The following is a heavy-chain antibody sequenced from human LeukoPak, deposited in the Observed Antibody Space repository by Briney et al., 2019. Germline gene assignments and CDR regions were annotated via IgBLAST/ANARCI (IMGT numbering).Heavy chain of an antibody. Sequence: GGSLRLSCAASGFTFSSYAMHWVRQAPGKGLEWVAFIYYDGSNIYYADYVKGRFTISRDISKNTLYLQMDSLRAEDTAIYYCVRDWKTNSFDYWGQGTLVTVSS. V-gene: IGHV3-33*08. CDR2: IYYDGSNI. CDR3: VRDWKTNSFDY. D-gene: IGHD1-1*01. J-gene: IGHJ4*02. CDR1: GFTFSSYA.